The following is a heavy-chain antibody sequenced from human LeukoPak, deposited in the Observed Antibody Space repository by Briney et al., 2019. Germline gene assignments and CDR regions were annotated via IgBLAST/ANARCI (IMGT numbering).Heavy chain of an antibody. CDR1: GFTFSSTT. J-gene: IGHJ4*02. Sequence: GGSLRLPCVASGFTFSSTTMGWVRQAPGRGLEWVSSITAIDGRTYYADSVRGRFTISRDNSKNTVYLQLNSLRAGDTAIYYCTKDRRGPAAGTWYFDSWGQGTLVTVSS. V-gene: IGHV3-23*01. D-gene: IGHD6-13*01. CDR3: TKDRRGPAAGTWYFDS. CDR2: ITAIDGRT.